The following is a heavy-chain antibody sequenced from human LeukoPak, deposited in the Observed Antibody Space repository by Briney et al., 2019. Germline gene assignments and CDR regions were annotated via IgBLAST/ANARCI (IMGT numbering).Heavy chain of an antibody. V-gene: IGHV3-74*01. D-gene: IGHD3-10*01. CDR3: ARGARGSGTASDY. Sequence: GGSLRLSCAASGFTFSSYEMNWVRKAPGKGLVWVSRINSDGSSTNYADSVRGRFTISRDNAKNTLHLQTNSLRAEDTAVYYCARGARGSGTASDYWGQGTLVTVSS. CDR1: GFTFSSYE. CDR2: INSDGSST. J-gene: IGHJ4*02.